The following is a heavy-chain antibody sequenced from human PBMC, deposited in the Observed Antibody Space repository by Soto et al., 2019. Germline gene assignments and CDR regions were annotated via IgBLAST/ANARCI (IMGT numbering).Heavy chain of an antibody. CDR2: ISTYNGNT. CDR3: AREPNYFDY. J-gene: IGHJ4*02. Sequence: QVQLGQSGAELKKPGASVKVSCKASGYTFTSYGICWARLAPGQGLEWMGWISTYNGNTKYAQKLQGRVTMTTDTSTGTADMELRSLRSDDTAVYYCAREPNYFDYWRQGTLVTVSS. V-gene: IGHV1-18*01. CDR1: GYTFTSYG.